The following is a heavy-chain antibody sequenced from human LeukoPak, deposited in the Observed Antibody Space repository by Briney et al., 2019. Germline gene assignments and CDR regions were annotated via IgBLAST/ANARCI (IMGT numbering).Heavy chain of an antibody. D-gene: IGHD3-3*01. CDR2: ISYDGSNK. CDR1: GFTFSSYG. Sequence: PGGSLRLSCAASGFTFSSYGMHWVRQAPGKGLEWVAVISYDGSNKYYADSVKGRFTISRDNSKNTLYLQMNSLRAEDTAMYYCAKEGESGYSGGFDYWGQGTLVTVSS. CDR3: AKEGESGYSGGFDY. V-gene: IGHV3-30*18. J-gene: IGHJ4*02.